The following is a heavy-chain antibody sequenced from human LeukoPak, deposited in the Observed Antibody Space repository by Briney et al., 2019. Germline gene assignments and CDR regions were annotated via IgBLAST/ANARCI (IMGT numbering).Heavy chain of an antibody. CDR2: ISGSGGST. V-gene: IGHV3-23*01. CDR1: GFTFSSYA. D-gene: IGHD3-22*01. J-gene: IGHJ4*02. CDR3: ARVPAYYYDSSGYAGVDY. Sequence: PGGSLRLSCAASGFTFSSYAMSWVRQAPGKGLEWVSAISGSGGSTYYADSVKGRFTISRDNSKNTLYLQMNSLRAEDTAVYYCARVPAYYYDSSGYAGVDYWGQGTLVTVSS.